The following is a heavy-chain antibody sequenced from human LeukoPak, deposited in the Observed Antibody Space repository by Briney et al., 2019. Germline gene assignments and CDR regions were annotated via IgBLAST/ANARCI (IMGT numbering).Heavy chain of an antibody. J-gene: IGHJ6*03. V-gene: IGHV1-2*02. CDR2: INPNSGGT. Sequence: ASVKVSCKASGYTFTGYYMHWVRQAPGQGLEWMGWINPNSGGTNYAQKFQGRVTMTRDTSISTAYMELSRLRSDDTAVYYCARAKDSSGWWGTLYYYYYMDVWGKGTTVTISS. D-gene: IGHD6-19*01. CDR1: GYTFTGYY. CDR3: ARAKDSSGWWGTLYYYYYMDV.